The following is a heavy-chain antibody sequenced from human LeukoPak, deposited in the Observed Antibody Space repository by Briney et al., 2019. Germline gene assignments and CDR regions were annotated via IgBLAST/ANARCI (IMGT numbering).Heavy chain of an antibody. CDR2: IYSGGST. D-gene: IGHD3-10*01. J-gene: IGHJ2*01. CDR3: ATMGSHWYFDL. CDR1: GYTFSSYA. V-gene: IGHV3-53*01. Sequence: GGSLRLSCAASGYTFSSYAMSWVRQAPGKGLEWVSVIYSGGSTYYADSVKGRFTISRDNSKNTLYLQMNSLRAEDTAVYYCATMGSHWYFDLWGRGTLVTVSS.